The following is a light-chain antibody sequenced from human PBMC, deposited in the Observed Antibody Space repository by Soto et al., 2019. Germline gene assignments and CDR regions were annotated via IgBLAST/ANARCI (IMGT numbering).Light chain of an antibody. CDR1: QSLAYSDGNTY. CDR2: KVS. Sequence: DVVMTQSPLSLPVTLGQPASISCRSSQSLAYSDGNTYLSWFQQRPGQSPRRLIYKVSNRDSGVPDRFSGSGSGTDFTLKIGRVEAEDVGVYYCMQGTYWPNAFGQGTKLEIK. J-gene: IGKJ2*01. V-gene: IGKV2-30*01. CDR3: MQGTYWPNA.